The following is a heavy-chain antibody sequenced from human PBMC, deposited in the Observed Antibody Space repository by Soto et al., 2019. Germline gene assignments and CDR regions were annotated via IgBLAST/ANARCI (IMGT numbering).Heavy chain of an antibody. Sequence: EVQLLESGGGLVQPGGSLRLSCAASGFTFSSYAMSWVRQAPGKGLEWVSAISGSGGSTYYADSVKGRFTISRDKSKNTLYRQMNSLRAEDTAVYYCAKDRGSAALNFDYWGQGTLVTVSS. J-gene: IGHJ4*02. CDR2: ISGSGGST. D-gene: IGHD6-6*01. V-gene: IGHV3-23*01. CDR1: GFTFSSYA. CDR3: AKDRGSAALNFDY.